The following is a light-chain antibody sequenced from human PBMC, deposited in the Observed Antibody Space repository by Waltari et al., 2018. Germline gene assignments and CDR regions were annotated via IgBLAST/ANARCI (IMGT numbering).Light chain of an antibody. CDR1: VLPKQY. CDR3: QSIDVDALT. V-gene: IGLV3-25*03. CDR2: KAT. J-gene: IGLJ2*01. Sequence: SFELTQPPSVSVSPGQTATITCSGDVLPKQYVYWYQQKPGQAPVLLIYKATERPSGIPERCSGSTSGTGTTVTLTIGGVQAEDEADYYCQSIDVDALTFGGGTKLTVL.